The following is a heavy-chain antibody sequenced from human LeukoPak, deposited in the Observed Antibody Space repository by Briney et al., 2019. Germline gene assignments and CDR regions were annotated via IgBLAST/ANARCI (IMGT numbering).Heavy chain of an antibody. J-gene: IGHJ4*02. CDR2: INHSGST. V-gene: IGHV4-34*01. CDR1: GGSFSGYY. D-gene: IGHD2-2*01. Sequence: KTSETLSLTCAVYGGSFSGYYWSWIRQPPGKGLEWIGEINHSGSTNYNPSLKSRVTISVDTSKNQFSLKLSSVTAADTAVYYCARGSNAQWTSLYYFDYWGQGTLVTVSS. CDR3: ARGSNAQWTSLYYFDY.